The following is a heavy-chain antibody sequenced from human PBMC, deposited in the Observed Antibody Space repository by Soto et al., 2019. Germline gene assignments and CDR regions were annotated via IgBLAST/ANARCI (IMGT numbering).Heavy chain of an antibody. CDR1: GGSISSGDYS. V-gene: IGHV4-30-2*01. Sequence: SETLSLTCAVSGGSISSGDYSWNWIRQPPGKGLEWIGYIYYGGSTYYNPPLQSRVTMSVDRSRNQFSLKLNSVTAADTAVYYCARVRREYDNSGPVDDWGQGPLVTVSS. D-gene: IGHD3-22*01. J-gene: IGHJ4*02. CDR2: IYYGGST. CDR3: ARVRREYDNSGPVDD.